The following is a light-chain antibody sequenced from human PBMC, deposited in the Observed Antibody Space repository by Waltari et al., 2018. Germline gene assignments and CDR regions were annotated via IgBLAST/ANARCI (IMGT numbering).Light chain of an antibody. CDR2: GTS. V-gene: IGKV3D-20*02. J-gene: IGKJ3*01. Sequence: EIVLTQSPGTLSLSPGERATLSCRASRSFSNTYLAWYQQKPGQAPRLLIYGTSTRATGIPARFSGSGSGTDFTLTISSLEAEDFAVYYCQHRDHWPPDATFGPGTKVDI. CDR3: QHRDHWPPDAT. CDR1: RSFSNTY.